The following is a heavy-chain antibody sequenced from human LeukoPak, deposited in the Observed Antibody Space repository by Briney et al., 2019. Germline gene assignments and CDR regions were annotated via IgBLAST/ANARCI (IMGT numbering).Heavy chain of an antibody. D-gene: IGHD3-22*01. CDR2: ISGSGDNT. J-gene: IGHJ4*02. V-gene: IGHV3-23*01. Sequence: GGSLRLSCAASGFTFSSYAMSWVRQAPGKGLEWVSGISGSGDNTYYADSVKGRFTISRDNSKNRLYVQVNSLGTEDTAAYYCAKGSYYDSSGSFYFDYWGQGTLVTVSS. CDR1: GFTFSSYA. CDR3: AKGSYYDSSGSFYFDY.